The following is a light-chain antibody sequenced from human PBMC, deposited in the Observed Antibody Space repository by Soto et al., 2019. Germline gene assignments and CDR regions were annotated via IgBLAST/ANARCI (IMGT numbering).Light chain of an antibody. Sequence: EIVLTQSPATLSLSPGERATLSCGASQTVSSNYLAWYQQKPVLAPRLLIYDASSRATGIPDRFSGSGSGTDFTLTISRLEPEDFAVYYCQQYGSSLITFGQGTRLEIK. J-gene: IGKJ5*01. CDR3: QQYGSSLIT. CDR2: DAS. V-gene: IGKV3D-20*01. CDR1: QTVSSNY.